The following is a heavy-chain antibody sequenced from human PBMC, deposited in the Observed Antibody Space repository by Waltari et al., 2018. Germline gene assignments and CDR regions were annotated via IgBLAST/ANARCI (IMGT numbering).Heavy chain of an antibody. D-gene: IGHD4-4*01. V-gene: IGHV4-4*07. CDR2: IYTSGGT. CDR3: ARELRFLDYSNYCFDY. CDR1: GGSISSYY. J-gene: IGHJ4*02. Sequence: QVQLQESGPGLVKPSETLSLTCTVSGGSISSYYWSWIRQPAGKGLEWIGRIYTSGGTNYHPSLKSRFTMSVDTSKNQFSLKLSSVAAADTAVYYCARELRFLDYSNYCFDYWGQGTLVTVSS.